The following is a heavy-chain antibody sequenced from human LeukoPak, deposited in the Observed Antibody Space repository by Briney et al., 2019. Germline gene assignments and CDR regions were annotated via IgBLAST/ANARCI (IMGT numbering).Heavy chain of an antibody. CDR3: ARHVASGSYPYYFDY. J-gene: IGHJ4*02. CDR2: IYYSGST. Sequence: SETLSLTCTVSGGSISSSSYYWGWIRQPPGKGLEWIGSIYYSGSTYYNPSLKSRVTISVDTSKNQFSLKLSSVTAADTAVYDCARHVASGSYPYYFDYWGQGTLVTVSS. CDR1: GGSISSSSYY. D-gene: IGHD1-26*01. V-gene: IGHV4-39*01.